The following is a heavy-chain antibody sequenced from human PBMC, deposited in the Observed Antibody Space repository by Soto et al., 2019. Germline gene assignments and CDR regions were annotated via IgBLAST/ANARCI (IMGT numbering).Heavy chain of an antibody. D-gene: IGHD3-3*01. CDR3: ANDLSITIFGVVITQNYGIDV. CDR2: ISYDGSNK. Sequence: QVQLVESGGGVVQPGRSLRLSCAASGFTFSSYGMHWVRQAPGKGLEWVAVISYDGSNKYYADSVKGRFTISRDNSKNTLYLQMTSLRAEDTAVYYCANDLSITIFGVVITQNYGIDVWGQGTTVTVYS. J-gene: IGHJ6*02. CDR1: GFTFSSYG. V-gene: IGHV3-30*18.